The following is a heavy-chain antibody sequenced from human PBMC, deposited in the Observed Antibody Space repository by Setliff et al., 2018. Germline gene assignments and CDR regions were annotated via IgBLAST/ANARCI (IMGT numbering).Heavy chain of an antibody. V-gene: IGHV1-2*04. CDR3: ARGRDFCSGYLVY. J-gene: IGHJ4*02. Sequence: ASVKVSCKASGYTFTGYYMLWVRQAPGQGLEWMGWINPNSGGTNYAQKFQGWVTMTRDTSISTAYMELSRLRSDDTAVYYCARGRDFCSGYLVYWGQGTLVTVSS. D-gene: IGHD3-3*01. CDR2: INPNSGGT. CDR1: GYTFTGYY.